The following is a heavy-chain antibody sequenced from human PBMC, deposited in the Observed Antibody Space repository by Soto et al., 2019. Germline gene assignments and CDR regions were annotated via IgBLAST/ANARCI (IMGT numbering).Heavy chain of an antibody. V-gene: IGHV3-21*01. CDR2: ISSTSLFI. D-gene: IGHD6-19*01. J-gene: IGHJ4*02. Sequence: GGSLRLSCAASGFTFSSYSMIWVRQAPGKGLEWVSSISSTSLFIYYIDSVKGRFTISRDNDKNSLYLQMNSLRADDTAVYYCARKGTIAVAGAIDYWGQGTLVTVSS. CDR3: ARKGTIAVAGAIDY. CDR1: GFTFSSYS.